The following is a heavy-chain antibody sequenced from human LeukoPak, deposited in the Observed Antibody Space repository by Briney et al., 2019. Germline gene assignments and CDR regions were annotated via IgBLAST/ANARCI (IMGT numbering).Heavy chain of an antibody. D-gene: IGHD3-22*01. CDR2: IYHSGST. J-gene: IGHJ4*02. CDR3: ARDRDYYDSSDLEGL. V-gene: IGHV4-34*01. Sequence: SETLSLTCAVYGGSFSDYYWSWIRQPPGKGLEWIGEIYHSGSTNYNPSLKSRVTISVDKSKNQFSLKLSSVTAADTAVYYCARDRDYYDSSDLEGLWGQGTLVTVSS. CDR1: GGSFSDYY.